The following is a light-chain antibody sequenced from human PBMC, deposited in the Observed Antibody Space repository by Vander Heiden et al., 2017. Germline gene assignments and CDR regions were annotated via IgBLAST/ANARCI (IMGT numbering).Light chain of an antibody. J-gene: IGLJ2*01. V-gene: IGLV3-9*01. Sequence: SFALSLPLSVSLALGQTARITGGGNNSGRKNGHWYQQKPGQAPVLVIYRDSNRPSGIPERFSGSNSGNTATLTISRAQAGDEADYYCQVWDSSTVVFGGGTKLTVL. CDR2: RDS. CDR3: QVWDSSTVV. CDR1: NSGRKN.